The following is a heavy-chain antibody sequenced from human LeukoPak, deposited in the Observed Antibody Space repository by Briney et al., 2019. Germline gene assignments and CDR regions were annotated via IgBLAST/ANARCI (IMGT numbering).Heavy chain of an antibody. J-gene: IGHJ4*02. Sequence: SETLSLTCTVSGGSISSYYWSWIRQPPGKGLEWIGYIYYSGSTNCNPSLKSRVTISVDTSKNQFSLKLSSVTAADTAVYYCARGAYGDPTSFDYWGQGTLVTVSS. V-gene: IGHV4-59*01. CDR1: GGSISSYY. CDR2: IYYSGST. D-gene: IGHD4-17*01. CDR3: ARGAYGDPTSFDY.